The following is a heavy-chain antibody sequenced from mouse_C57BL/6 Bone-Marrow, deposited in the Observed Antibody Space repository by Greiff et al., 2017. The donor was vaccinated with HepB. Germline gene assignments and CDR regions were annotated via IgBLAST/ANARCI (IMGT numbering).Heavy chain of an antibody. Sequence: VKLQESGPGLVQPSQSLSITCTVSGFSLTSYGVHWVRQSPGKGLEWLGVIWSGVSTDYNAAFISRLSISKDNSKSQVFFKMNSLQADDTAIYYCARKNYYYGSRGAMDYWGQGTSVTVSS. CDR2: IWSGVST. V-gene: IGHV2-2*01. J-gene: IGHJ4*01. D-gene: IGHD1-1*01. CDR3: ARKNYYYGSRGAMDY. CDR1: GFSLTSYG.